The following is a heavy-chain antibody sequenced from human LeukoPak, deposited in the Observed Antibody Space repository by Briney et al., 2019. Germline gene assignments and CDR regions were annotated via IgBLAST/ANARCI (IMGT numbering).Heavy chain of an antibody. CDR1: GFSFSSYS. CDR3: ARDSDIDYYYYMDV. CDR2: ISSSSSYI. J-gene: IGHJ6*03. D-gene: IGHD2-15*01. V-gene: IGHV3-21*01. Sequence: PGGSLRLSCVTSGFSFSSYSMNWVRQAPGKGLEWVSSISSSSSYIYYAESLKGRFTISRDNARKSLYLQMSSLRAEDTAIYYCARDSDIDYYYYMDVRGKGTTVTVSS.